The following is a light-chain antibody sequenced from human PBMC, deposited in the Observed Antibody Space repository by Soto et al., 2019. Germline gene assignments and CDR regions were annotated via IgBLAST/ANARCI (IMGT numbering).Light chain of an antibody. CDR2: DVT. CDR3: CSYAGSYTYV. CDR1: SSDVGGHNY. V-gene: IGLV2-11*01. J-gene: IGLJ1*01. Sequence: QSALTQLRSVSGSPGQSVTISCTVTSSDVGGHNYVSWYQQHPGKAPQLMIYDVTKRPSGVPDRFSGSKSGSTASLTISGLQAEDEADYYCCSYAGSYTYVFGTGTKVTVL.